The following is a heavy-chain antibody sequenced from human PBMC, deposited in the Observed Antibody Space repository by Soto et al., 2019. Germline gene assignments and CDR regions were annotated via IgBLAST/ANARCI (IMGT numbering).Heavy chain of an antibody. CDR2: IYYSGST. Sequence: QVQLQESGPGLVKPSETLSLTCTVSGGSISSYYWSWIRQPPGKGLEWIGYIYYSGSTNYNPSLMSRLTISVYTSKNQFSLKLSSVTAADTAVYYCARFHCSGGSCYNPKNWFDPWGQGTLVTVSS. V-gene: IGHV4-59*01. J-gene: IGHJ5*02. CDR3: ARFHCSGGSCYNPKNWFDP. D-gene: IGHD2-15*01. CDR1: GGSISSYY.